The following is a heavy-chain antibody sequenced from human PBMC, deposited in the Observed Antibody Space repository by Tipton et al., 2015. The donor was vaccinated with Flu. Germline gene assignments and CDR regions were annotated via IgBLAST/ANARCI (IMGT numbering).Heavy chain of an antibody. J-gene: IGHJ4*02. D-gene: IGHD6-19*01. CDR2: VSGGGDTT. Sequence: SLRLSCAASGFIFSNYAMNWVRQAPGKGLEWVSVVSGGGDTTNYADSVKGRFTISRDNFENTLYLQMNSLRVEDTAVYYCAKDAYIYGWRQFELWGQGTLVTVSS. CDR3: AKDAYIYGWRQFEL. V-gene: IGHV3-23*01. CDR1: GFIFSNYA.